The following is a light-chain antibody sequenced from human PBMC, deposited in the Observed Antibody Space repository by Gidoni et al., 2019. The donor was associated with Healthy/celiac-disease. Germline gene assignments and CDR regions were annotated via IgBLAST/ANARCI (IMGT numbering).Light chain of an antibody. J-gene: IGKJ5*01. CDR2: TLS. V-gene: IGKV2-40*01. CDR3: LQHIEYPLT. CDR1: QSLLDSDDGNTY. Sequence: DIVMTQTPLSLPVTPGETASISCRSSQSLLDSDDGNTYLDWYLQKPGQSPKLLIYTLSSRACGVPYRFSGSGSGTDFTLKISRVEAEDVGVYYCLQHIEYPLTFXXXTRLEIK.